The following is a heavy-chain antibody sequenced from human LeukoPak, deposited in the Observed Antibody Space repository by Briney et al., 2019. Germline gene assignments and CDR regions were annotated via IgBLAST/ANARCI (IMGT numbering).Heavy chain of an antibody. CDR3: ARALSSAYYYGSGSYANWFDP. D-gene: IGHD3-10*01. J-gene: IGHJ5*02. CDR2: INHSGST. V-gene: IGHV4-34*01. Sequence: PSETLTLTCAAYGCTFSGYYWSWIRQPPGKGLEWIGEINHSGSTNYNPSLKSRVTISVDTSKNQFSLKLSSVTAAYTAVYYCARALSSAYYYGSGSYANWFDPWGQGTLVTVSS. CDR1: GCTFSGYY.